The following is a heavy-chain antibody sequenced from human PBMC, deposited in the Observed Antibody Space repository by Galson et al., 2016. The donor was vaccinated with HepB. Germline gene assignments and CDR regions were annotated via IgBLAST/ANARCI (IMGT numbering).Heavy chain of an antibody. D-gene: IGHD6-19*01. J-gene: IGHJ4*02. CDR3: TRDGEGSGWYFDY. CDR1: GGTFSTRT. Sequence: SVKVSCKASGGTFSTRTISWVRQAPGQGLEWMGGVIPIFDKSNYAQKVQGRVTITADESTSTAYMELSSLTSDDTALYYCTRDGEGSGWYFDYWGQGTLVTVSS. V-gene: IGHV1-69*13. CDR2: VIPIFDKS.